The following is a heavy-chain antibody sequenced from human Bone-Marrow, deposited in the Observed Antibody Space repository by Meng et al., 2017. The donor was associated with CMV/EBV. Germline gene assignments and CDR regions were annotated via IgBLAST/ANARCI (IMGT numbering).Heavy chain of an antibody. CDR2: INHSGST. J-gene: IGHJ4*02. V-gene: IGHV4-34*01. D-gene: IGHD3-3*01. Sequence: GSLSLSSAVDGGSLRGYYWSWIRQPPGKGLEWIGEINHSGSTNYNQSLKSRVTISVDTSKNQFSLKLSSVTAADTAVYYCASNSPILRFLEWLPYYGYWGQGTLVTVSS. CDR3: ASNSPILRFLEWLPYYGY. CDR1: GGSLRGYY.